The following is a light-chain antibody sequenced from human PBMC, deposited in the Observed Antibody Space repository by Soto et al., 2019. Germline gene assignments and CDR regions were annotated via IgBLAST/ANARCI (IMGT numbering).Light chain of an antibody. Sequence: QSALTQPASVSGSPGQSITSSCTGTSSDVGTYNYVSWYQQHPGRAPKLMIYEVTNRPSGLSNRFSGSKSGNTASLTISGLQAEDEADYSCSSYTSSGNFVVFGGVTTLTVL. V-gene: IGLV2-14*01. J-gene: IGLJ2*01. CDR1: SSDVGTYNY. CDR2: EVT. CDR3: SSYTSSGNFVV.